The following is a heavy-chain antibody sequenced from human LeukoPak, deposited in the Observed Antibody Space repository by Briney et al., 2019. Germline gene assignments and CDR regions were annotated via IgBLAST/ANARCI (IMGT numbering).Heavy chain of an antibody. CDR2: INHSGST. D-gene: IGHD3-10*01. V-gene: IGHV4-34*01. CDR3: ARGRYYYGSGSYKPPKGFDY. J-gene: IGHJ4*02. CDR1: GGSFSGYY. Sequence: PSETLSLTCAVYGGSFSGYYWSWIRQPPGKGLEWIGEINHSGSTNYNPSLKSRVTISVDTSKNQLSLKLSSVTAADTAVYYCARGRYYYGSGSYKPPKGFDYWGQGTLVTVSS.